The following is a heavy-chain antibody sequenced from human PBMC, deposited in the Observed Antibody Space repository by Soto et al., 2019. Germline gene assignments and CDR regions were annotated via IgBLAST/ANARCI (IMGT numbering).Heavy chain of an antibody. V-gene: IGHV3-23*01. D-gene: IGHD2-2*01. CDR2: IGESGTPT. Sequence: PGGSLRLSCAASGFTFSSYAMKWVRQAPGKGREWVSLIGESGTPTYYADSVKGRFTISRNNSGNTPFLEMYSLRAEDTAVYYCARYIPGVRYYGMDVWGQGTTVTVSS. CDR3: ARYIPGVRYYGMDV. CDR1: GFTFSSYA. J-gene: IGHJ6*02.